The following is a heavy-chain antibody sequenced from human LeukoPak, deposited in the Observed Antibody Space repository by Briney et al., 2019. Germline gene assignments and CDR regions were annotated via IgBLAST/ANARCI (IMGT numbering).Heavy chain of an antibody. CDR1: GFPFRIYG. CDR3: ARAFGRSSSWDLYYGMDV. CDR2: ISIIVSTI. J-gene: IGHJ6*04. Sequence: GGPLSFSCEALGFPFRIYGMTWVPQAPGKGRDGVSSISIIVSTIYYADSVKGRFTISRDNAKNSLYLQMNSLRAEDTAVYYCARAFGRSSSWDLYYGMDVWGKGTTVTVSS. V-gene: IGHV3-48*03. D-gene: IGHD6-13*01.